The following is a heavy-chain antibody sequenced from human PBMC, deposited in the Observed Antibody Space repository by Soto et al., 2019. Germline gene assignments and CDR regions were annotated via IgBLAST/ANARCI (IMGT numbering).Heavy chain of an antibody. Sequence: PXGSLRLSCAASGFTFSSYSMSWVRQAPGKGLEWVSVISGNGGSTFYADSVRGRFTISRDNSKNTLFLQMNSLRVEDTAIYYCAKDWGSHYGSGSYPDYWGQGTLVTVSS. CDR1: GFTFSSYS. D-gene: IGHD3-10*01. V-gene: IGHV3-23*01. CDR2: ISGNGGST. J-gene: IGHJ4*02. CDR3: AKDWGSHYGSGSYPDY.